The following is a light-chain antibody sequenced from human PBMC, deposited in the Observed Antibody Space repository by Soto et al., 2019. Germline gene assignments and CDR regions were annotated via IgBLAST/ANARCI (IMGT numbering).Light chain of an antibody. J-gene: IGKJ5*01. Sequence: DIQMTQSPCSLSASVGDAVTITLQASQNINNYLNWYQQKPGRAPKLLIYDASNLEAGVPSRFRGSGSGTDFTFTISRLKPEDIATYYCQQYENLPTFGQGTRLEIK. CDR3: QQYENLPT. CDR1: QNINNY. V-gene: IGKV1-33*01. CDR2: DAS.